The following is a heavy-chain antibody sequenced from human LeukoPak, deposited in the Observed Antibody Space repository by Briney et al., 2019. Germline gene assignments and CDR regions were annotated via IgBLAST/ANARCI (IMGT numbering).Heavy chain of an antibody. V-gene: IGHV3-33*01. CDR2: IWYDGSNK. CDR3: ARDGNYYGSGSYFRNWFDP. D-gene: IGHD3-10*01. J-gene: IGHJ5*02. CDR1: GFTFSSYG. Sequence: GGSLRLSCAASGFTFSSYGMHWVRQAPGKGLEWVAVIWYDGSNKYYADSVKGRFTISRDNSKNTLYLQMNSLRAEDTAVYYCARDGNYYGSGSYFRNWFDPWGQGTLVTVSP.